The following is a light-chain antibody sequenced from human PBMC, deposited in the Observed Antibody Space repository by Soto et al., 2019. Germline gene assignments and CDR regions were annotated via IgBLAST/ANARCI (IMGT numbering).Light chain of an antibody. J-gene: IGKJ5*01. CDR2: GAS. CDR1: QSVSSSY. CDR3: QQYGSSPPIT. Sequence: EIVLTQSPGTLSLSPGERATLSCRASQSVSSSYLAWYQQKPGQAPRLLIYGASSRATGIPDRFSGSGSGTDFTLTISRLEPADFAVYYCQQYGSSPPITFGLGTRLEIK. V-gene: IGKV3-20*01.